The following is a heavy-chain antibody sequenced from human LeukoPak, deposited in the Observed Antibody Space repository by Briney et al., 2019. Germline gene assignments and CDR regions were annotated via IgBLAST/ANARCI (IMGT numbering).Heavy chain of an antibody. CDR2: IYYSGSS. CDR1: GGSISSYY. J-gene: IGHJ6*03. V-gene: IGHV4-59*01. CDR3: ARVPRSYYYHYYMDV. Sequence: SETLSLTCTVSGGSISSYYWSWIRQPPGKGLEWLGYIYYSGSSNYNPSLKSRVTISADTSKNQFSLKLSSATAADTAVYYCARVPRSYYYHYYMDVWGKGTTVTVSS.